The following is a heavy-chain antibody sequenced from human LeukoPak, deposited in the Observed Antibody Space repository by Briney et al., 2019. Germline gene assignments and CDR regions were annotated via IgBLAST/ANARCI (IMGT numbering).Heavy chain of an antibody. CDR2: IYYSGST. Sequence: SETLSLTCTVSGGSISSYYWSWIRQPPGKGLEWIGYIYYSGSTNYNPSLKSRVTISVDTSKNQFSLKLSSVTAADTAVYYCARPGITGTTSAFDIWGQGTMVTVSS. CDR1: GGSISSYY. CDR3: ARPGITGTTSAFDI. V-gene: IGHV4-59*08. D-gene: IGHD1-20*01. J-gene: IGHJ3*02.